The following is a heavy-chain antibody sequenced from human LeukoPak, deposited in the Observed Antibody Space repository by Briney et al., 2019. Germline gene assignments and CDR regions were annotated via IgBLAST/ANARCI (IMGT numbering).Heavy chain of an antibody. D-gene: IGHD2-8*02. V-gene: IGHV3-74*01. J-gene: IGHJ4*02. CDR1: GFTFSSYA. CDR3: ARSPPVVYVDY. Sequence: GGSLRLSCAASGFTFSSYARSWVRQAPGKGLVWVSRINSDGSSTSYADSVKGRFTISRDNAKNTLYLQMNSLRAEDTAVYYCARSPPVVYVDYWGQGTLVTVSS. CDR2: INSDGSST.